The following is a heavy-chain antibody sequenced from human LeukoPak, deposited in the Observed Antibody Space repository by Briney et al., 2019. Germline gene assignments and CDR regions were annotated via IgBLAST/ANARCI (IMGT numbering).Heavy chain of an antibody. Sequence: GGSLRLSCAASGFTFSDFYISWIRQAPGKGLEWVSSISSSSSYIYYADSVKGRFTISRDNAKNPLYLQMNSLRAEDTAVYYCARGTNTAMGVDNRGQGTLVTVSS. CDR3: ARGTNTAMGVDN. D-gene: IGHD5-18*01. V-gene: IGHV3-11*06. CDR1: GFTFSDFY. J-gene: IGHJ4*02. CDR2: ISSSSSYI.